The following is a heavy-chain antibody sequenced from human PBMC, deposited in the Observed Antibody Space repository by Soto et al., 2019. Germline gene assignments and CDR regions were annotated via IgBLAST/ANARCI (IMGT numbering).Heavy chain of an antibody. Sequence: SETLSLTCSVSGGSISSYYWSWIRQPPGQGLEWIGYIYYSGSTNYNPSLKSRVTISVDTSKNQFSLKLSSVTAADTAVYYCARRRGYCSSTSCSNWFDPWGQGTLVTVSS. CDR1: GGSISSYY. CDR2: IYYSGST. J-gene: IGHJ5*02. CDR3: ARRRGYCSSTSCSNWFDP. V-gene: IGHV4-59*08. D-gene: IGHD2-2*01.